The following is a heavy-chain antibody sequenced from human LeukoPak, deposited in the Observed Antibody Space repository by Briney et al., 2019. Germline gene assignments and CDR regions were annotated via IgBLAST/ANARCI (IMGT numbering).Heavy chain of an antibody. CDR2: ISSSSSYI. D-gene: IGHD6-6*01. CDR1: GFTFSSYS. Sequence: GGSLRLSCAASGFTFSSYSMNWVRQAPGKGLEWVSSISSSSSYIYYADSVKGRFTISRDNAKNSLYLQMNSLRAEATAVYYCARWIAARLTYFDYWGQGTLVTVSS. CDR3: ARWIAARLTYFDY. V-gene: IGHV3-21*01. J-gene: IGHJ4*02.